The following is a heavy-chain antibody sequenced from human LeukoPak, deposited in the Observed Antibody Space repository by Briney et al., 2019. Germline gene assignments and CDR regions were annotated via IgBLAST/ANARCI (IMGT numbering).Heavy chain of an antibody. V-gene: IGHV4-59*01. Sequence: SETLSLTCAVYGGSFSGYYWSWIRQPPGKGLEWIGYIYYSGSTNYNPSLKSRVTISVDTSKNQFSLKLSSVTAADTAVYYCARDGGLGTDYWGQGTLVTVSS. CDR2: IYYSGST. D-gene: IGHD7-27*01. CDR3: ARDGGLGTDY. J-gene: IGHJ4*02. CDR1: GGSFSGYY.